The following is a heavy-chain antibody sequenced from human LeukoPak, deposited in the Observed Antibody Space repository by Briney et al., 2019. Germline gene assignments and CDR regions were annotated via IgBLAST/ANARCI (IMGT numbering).Heavy chain of an antibody. Sequence: SETLSLTCSVSGYSISSGYYWGWVRQPPGKGLEWIGTIYQSGATHDNPSLKSRVTISIDKSKNQPSLRLMSVTVADTAVYYCARSVYYGSGSYFDYYYYMDVWGKGTTVTVSS. CDR2: IYQSGAT. D-gene: IGHD3-10*01. CDR1: GYSISSGYY. V-gene: IGHV4-38-2*02. J-gene: IGHJ6*03. CDR3: ARSVYYGSGSYFDYYYYMDV.